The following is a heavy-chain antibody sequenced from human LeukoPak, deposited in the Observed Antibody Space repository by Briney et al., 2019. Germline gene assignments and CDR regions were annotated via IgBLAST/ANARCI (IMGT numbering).Heavy chain of an antibody. CDR1: GRMFTSYA. CDR3: VRARGCSNCFLTDGSDT. CDR2: ISNFDGDT. Sequence: GASVKVSCKASGRMFTSYAMAWVRQAPGEGLEWLGWISNFDGDTKVAENLQGRVTLTTDTSTSTAYMELRSLKSDDTAVYYCVRARGCSNCFLTDGSDTWGQGTKVTVSS. V-gene: IGHV1-18*01. J-gene: IGHJ3*02. D-gene: IGHD6-13*01.